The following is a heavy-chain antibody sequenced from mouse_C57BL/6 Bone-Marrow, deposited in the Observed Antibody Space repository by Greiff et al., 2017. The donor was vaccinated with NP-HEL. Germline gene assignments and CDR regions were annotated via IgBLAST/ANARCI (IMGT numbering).Heavy chain of an antibody. V-gene: IGHV5-15*04. Sequence: EVKLVESGGGLVQPGGSLKLSCAASGFTFSDYGMAWVRQAPRKGPEWVAFISNLAYSIYYADTVTGRFTISRENAKITLYLEMSSLRSEDTAMYYCARDPVEDYAMDYWGQGTSVTVSS. D-gene: IGHD1-1*01. CDR3: ARDPVEDYAMDY. CDR1: GFTFSDYG. CDR2: ISNLAYSI. J-gene: IGHJ4*01.